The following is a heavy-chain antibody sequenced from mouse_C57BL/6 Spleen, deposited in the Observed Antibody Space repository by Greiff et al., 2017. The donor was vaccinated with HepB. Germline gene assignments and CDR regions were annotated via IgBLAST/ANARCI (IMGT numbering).Heavy chain of an antibody. CDR2: IYPGSGST. CDR1: GYTFTSYW. V-gene: IGHV1-55*01. D-gene: IGHD3-2*02. Sequence: VQLQQSGAELVKPGASVKMSCKASGYTFTSYWITWVKQRPGQGLEWIGDIYPGSGSTNYNEKFKSKATLTVDTSSSTAYMQLSSLTSEDSAVYYCARRGYSSGPFAYWGQGTLVTVSA. J-gene: IGHJ3*01. CDR3: ARRGYSSGPFAY.